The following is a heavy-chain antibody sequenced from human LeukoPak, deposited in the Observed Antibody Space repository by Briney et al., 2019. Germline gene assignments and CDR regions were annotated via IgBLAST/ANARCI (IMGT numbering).Heavy chain of an antibody. D-gene: IGHD1-26*01. J-gene: IGHJ6*03. Sequence: PSETLSLTCTVSGGFIRDSGYYWGWIRQPPGKGLEWIGEINHSGSTNYNPSLKSRVTISVDTSKNQFSLKLSSVTAADTAVYYCARGGGYYYMDVWDKGTTVTVSS. CDR1: GGFIRDSGYY. CDR2: INHSGST. CDR3: ARGGGYYYMDV. V-gene: IGHV4-34*01.